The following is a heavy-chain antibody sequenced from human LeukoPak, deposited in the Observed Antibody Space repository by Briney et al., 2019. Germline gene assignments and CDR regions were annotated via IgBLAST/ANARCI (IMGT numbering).Heavy chain of an antibody. V-gene: IGHV3-15*01. Sequence: GGSLRLSCAASGFTFRNPWMSWVRQAPGKGLEWVGRIKSKTDGGTTDYAAPVKGRFTISRDDSKSTLYLQMNSLKTEDTAVYYCTTDRHHDILTGDNYGMDVWGQGTTVTVSS. J-gene: IGHJ6*02. CDR1: GFTFRNPW. CDR2: IKSKTDGGTT. CDR3: TTDRHHDILTGDNYGMDV. D-gene: IGHD3-9*01.